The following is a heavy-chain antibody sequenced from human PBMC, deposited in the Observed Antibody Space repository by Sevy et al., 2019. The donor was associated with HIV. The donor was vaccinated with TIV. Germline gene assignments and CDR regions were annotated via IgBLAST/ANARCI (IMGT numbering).Heavy chain of an antibody. D-gene: IGHD6-19*01. J-gene: IGHJ4*02. CDR1: GGTFSSYA. CDR2: IIPIFGTA. Sequence: ASVKVSCKASGGTFSSYAISWVRQAPGQGLEWMGGIIPIFGTANYAQKFQGRVTIAADKSTSTAYMELSSLRSEDTAVYYCARSPGSVAVAGDYYFDYWGQGTLVTVSS. V-gene: IGHV1-69*06. CDR3: ARSPGSVAVAGDYYFDY.